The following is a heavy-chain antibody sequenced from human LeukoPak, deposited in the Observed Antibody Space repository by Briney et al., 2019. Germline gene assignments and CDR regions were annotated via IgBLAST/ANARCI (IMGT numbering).Heavy chain of an antibody. V-gene: IGHV3-48*03. CDR2: ISSSGSTI. CDR1: GFTFSSYE. D-gene: IGHD5-18*01. Sequence: PGGSLRLSCVASGFTFSSYEMNWVRQAPGKGLEWVSYISSSGSTIYYADSVKGRFTISRDNAKNSLYLQMNSLRAEDTAVYYCARALDVDTSIDYWGQGTLVTASS. J-gene: IGHJ4*02. CDR3: ARALDVDTSIDY.